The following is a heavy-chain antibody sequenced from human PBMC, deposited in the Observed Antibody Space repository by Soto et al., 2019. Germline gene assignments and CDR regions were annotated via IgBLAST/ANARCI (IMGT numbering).Heavy chain of an antibody. Sequence: SGGSLRLSCASSGFTFSSYAMHLVRQAPGKGLEWVAVISYDGSNKYYADSVKGRFTISRDNSKNTLYLQMNSLRAEDTAVYYCASDMVRLDYWGQGTLVTVSS. J-gene: IGHJ4*02. V-gene: IGHV3-30-3*01. CDR3: ASDMVRLDY. CDR2: ISYDGSNK. CDR1: GFTFSSYA. D-gene: IGHD5-18*01.